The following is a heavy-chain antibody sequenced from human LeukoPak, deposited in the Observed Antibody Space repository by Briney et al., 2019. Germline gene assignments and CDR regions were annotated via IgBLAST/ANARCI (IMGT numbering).Heavy chain of an antibody. Sequence: PGGSLRLSCAASGVTVSSNYMSWVRQAPGKGLEWVSVIYSDERTFYADSVKGRFTISRDNSKNTLYLQMNNLRAEDTAVYYCAREGNYYFDYWGQGTLVTVSS. D-gene: IGHD1-1*01. J-gene: IGHJ4*02. CDR1: GVTVSSNY. V-gene: IGHV3-66*01. CDR2: IYSDERT. CDR3: AREGNYYFDY.